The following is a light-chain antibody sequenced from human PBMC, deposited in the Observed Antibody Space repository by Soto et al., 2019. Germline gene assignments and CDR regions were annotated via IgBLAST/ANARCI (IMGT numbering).Light chain of an antibody. Sequence: DIQMTQSPSTLSASIGDRVTITCRASQSISGWLAWYQQKPGKAPKLLIYDASNLERGVPSRFSGSGSGTEFTLTISSLQPDDFATYYCQQYDSYSTFGPGTKVDIK. V-gene: IGKV1-5*01. CDR3: QQYDSYST. CDR1: QSISGW. CDR2: DAS. J-gene: IGKJ3*01.